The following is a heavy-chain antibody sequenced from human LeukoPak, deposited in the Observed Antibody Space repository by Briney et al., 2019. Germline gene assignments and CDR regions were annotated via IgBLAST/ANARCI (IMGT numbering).Heavy chain of an antibody. CDR1: GFTFSSYW. V-gene: IGHV3-74*01. Sequence: GGSLRLSCAASGFTFSSYWMHWVRHAPGKGLVWVSRINSDGSSTSYADSVKGRFTISRDNAKNTLYLQMNSLRAEDTAVYYCARLEMVGATNGNYWGQGTLVTVSS. CDR2: INSDGSST. J-gene: IGHJ4*02. D-gene: IGHD1-26*01. CDR3: ARLEMVGATNGNY.